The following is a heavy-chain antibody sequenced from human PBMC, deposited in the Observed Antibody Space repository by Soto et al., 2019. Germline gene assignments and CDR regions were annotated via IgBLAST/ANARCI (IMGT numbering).Heavy chain of an antibody. V-gene: IGHV5-51*01. CDR1: GYNFTTYW. D-gene: IGHD5-12*01. CDR3: ARRQYTGYDSPLFDY. CDR2: IYPGDSDT. J-gene: IGHJ4*02. Sequence: GESLKISCKGSGYNFTTYWIGWVRQMPGKGLEWMGIIYPGDSDTRYSPSFQGQVAISADKSISTAYLLWGSLKASDTAMYYCARRQYTGYDSPLFDYWGQGTLVTVSS.